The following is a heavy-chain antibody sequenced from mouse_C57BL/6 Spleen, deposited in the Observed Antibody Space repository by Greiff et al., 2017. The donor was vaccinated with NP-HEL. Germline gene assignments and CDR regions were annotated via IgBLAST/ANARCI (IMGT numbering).Heavy chain of an antibody. Sequence: VQLQQSGPELVKPGASVKISCKASGYTFTDYYMNWVKQSHGKSLEWIGDINPNNGGTSYNQKFKGKATLTVDKSSSTAYMELRSLTSEDSAVYYCARLLPGYWGQGTTRTVSS. D-gene: IGHD1-1*01. J-gene: IGHJ2*01. CDR2: INPNNGGT. CDR1: GYTFTDYY. CDR3: ARLLPGY. V-gene: IGHV1-26*01.